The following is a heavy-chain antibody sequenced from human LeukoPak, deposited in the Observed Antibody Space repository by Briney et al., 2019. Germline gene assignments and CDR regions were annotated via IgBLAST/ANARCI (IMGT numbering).Heavy chain of an antibody. V-gene: IGHV3-48*03. CDR1: GFTFSSYE. Sequence: GGSLRLSCAASGFTFSSYEMNWVRQAPGKGLEWVSYISSSGSTIYYADSVKGRFTISRDNAKNSLYLQMNSLRADDTAVYYCAMKAVPRPRLYDAFDFWGQGTVVTVSS. CDR2: ISSSGSTI. D-gene: IGHD2-2*02. CDR3: AMKAVPRPRLYDAFDF. J-gene: IGHJ3*01.